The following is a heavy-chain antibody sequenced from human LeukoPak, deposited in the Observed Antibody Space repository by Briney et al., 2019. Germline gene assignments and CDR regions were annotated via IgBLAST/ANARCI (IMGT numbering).Heavy chain of an antibody. Sequence: GGSLRLSCAASGFTVSSNYMSWVRQAPGKGLEWVSVIYSGGSTYYADSVKGRFTISRDNSKNTLYLQMNSLRAEDTAVYYCARVSESPDAFDIWGQGTMVTVSS. CDR3: ARVSESPDAFDI. CDR1: GFTVSSNY. CDR2: IYSGGST. J-gene: IGHJ3*02. D-gene: IGHD3-3*01. V-gene: IGHV3-53*01.